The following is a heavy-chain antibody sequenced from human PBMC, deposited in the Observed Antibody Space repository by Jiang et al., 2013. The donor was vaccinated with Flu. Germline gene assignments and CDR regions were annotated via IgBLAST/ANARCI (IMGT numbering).Heavy chain of an antibody. J-gene: IGHJ5*02. Sequence: LLKPSETLSLTCAVYGGSFSGYYWSWIRQPPGKGLEWIGEINHSGSTNYNPSLKSRVTIPVDTSKNQFSLKLSSVTAADTAVYYCARGIVVVPGKGIENWFDPWGQG. CDR3: ARGIVVVPGKGIENWFDP. D-gene: IGHD2-2*01. V-gene: IGHV4-34*01. CDR2: INHSGST. CDR1: GGSFSGYY.